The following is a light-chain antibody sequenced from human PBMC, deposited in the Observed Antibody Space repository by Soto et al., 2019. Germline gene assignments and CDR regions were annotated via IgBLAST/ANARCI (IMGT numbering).Light chain of an antibody. CDR1: QSVSTY. Sequence: EIVLTQSPATLSLSPGERAILSCRASQSVSTYLAWYQQKPGQAPRLLILEASNRATGIPARFSGSGSGTDVPLTSSSLEPEDFAVYYCQQRADWPATFGPGTKVDIK. V-gene: IGKV3-11*01. CDR2: EAS. J-gene: IGKJ3*01. CDR3: QQRADWPAT.